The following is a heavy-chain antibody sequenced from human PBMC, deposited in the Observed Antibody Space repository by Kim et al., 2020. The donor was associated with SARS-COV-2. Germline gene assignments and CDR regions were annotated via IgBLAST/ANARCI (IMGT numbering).Heavy chain of an antibody. V-gene: IGHV1-24*01. CDR1: GYTLTELS. CDR2: FDPEDGET. D-gene: IGHD3-22*01. Sequence: ASVKVSCKVSGYTLTELSMLWVRQAPGKGLEWMGGFDPEDGETIYAQKFQGRVTMTEDTSTDTAYMKLSSLRSEDTAVYYCATLDSSGYYKEYCFDYWGQGTLVTVSS. J-gene: IGHJ4*02. CDR3: ATLDSSGYYKEYCFDY.